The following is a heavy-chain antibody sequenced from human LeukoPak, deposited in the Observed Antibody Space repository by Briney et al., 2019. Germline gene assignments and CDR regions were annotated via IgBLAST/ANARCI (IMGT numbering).Heavy chain of an antibody. D-gene: IGHD3-10*01. J-gene: IGHJ4*02. Sequence: ASVKVSCKASGYTFTDYYVHWVRQAPGQGLEWMGWINPNSGGTNYAQKFQGRVTMTRDTSISTAYMELSRLRPDDTAMYYCARDAITRGIIDYWGQGTLVTVSS. CDR3: ARDAITRGIIDY. V-gene: IGHV1-2*02. CDR1: GYTFTDYY. CDR2: INPNSGGT.